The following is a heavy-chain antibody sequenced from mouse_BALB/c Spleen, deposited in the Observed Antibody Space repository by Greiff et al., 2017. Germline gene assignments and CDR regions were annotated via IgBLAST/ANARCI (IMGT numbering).Heavy chain of an antibody. CDR1: GFTFSSYA. CDR2: ISSGGST. J-gene: IGHJ2*01. Sequence: VQGVESGGVLVKPGGSLKLSCAASGFTFSSYAMSWVRQTPEKRLEWVASISSGGSTYYPDSVKGRFTISRDNARNILYLQMSSLRSEDTAMYYCARVSYYFDYWGQGTTLTVAS. CDR3: ARVSYYFDY. V-gene: IGHV5-6-5*01.